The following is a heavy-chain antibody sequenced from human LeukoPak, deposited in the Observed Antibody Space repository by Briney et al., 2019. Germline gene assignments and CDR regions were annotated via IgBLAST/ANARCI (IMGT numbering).Heavy chain of an antibody. CDR2: IYHSGST. CDR1: GGSISSGGYY. CDR3: ARDQGTMVRGGMDV. J-gene: IGHJ6*02. V-gene: IGHV4-30-2*01. D-gene: IGHD3-10*01. Sequence: SETLSLTCTVSGGSISSGGYYWSWIRQPPGKGLEWIGYIYHSGSTYYNPSLKSRVTISVDRSKNQFSLKLSSVTAADTAVYYCARDQGTMVRGGMDVWGQGTTVTVSS.